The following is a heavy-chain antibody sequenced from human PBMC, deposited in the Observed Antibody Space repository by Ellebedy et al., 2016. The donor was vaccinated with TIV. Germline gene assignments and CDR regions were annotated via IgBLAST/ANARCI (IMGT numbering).Heavy chain of an antibody. J-gene: IGHJ4*02. Sequence: GGSLRLXXAASGFTFSSYWMHWVRQAPGKGLVWVSRINSDGSSTSYADSVKGRFTISRDNSKNTLYLQMNSLRAEDTAVYYCAKENWNDVRFDYWGQGTLVTVSS. D-gene: IGHD1-1*01. V-gene: IGHV3-74*01. CDR3: AKENWNDVRFDY. CDR2: INSDGSST. CDR1: GFTFSSYW.